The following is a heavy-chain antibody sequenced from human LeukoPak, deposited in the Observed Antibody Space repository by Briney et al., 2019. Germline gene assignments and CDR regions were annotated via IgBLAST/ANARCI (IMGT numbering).Heavy chain of an antibody. CDR1: GGSFSGYY. V-gene: IGHV4-34*01. Sequence: PSETLSLTCAVHGGSFSGYYWSWIRQPPGKGLEWIGEINHSGSTNYNPSLKSRVTISVDTSKNQFSLKLSSVTAADTAVYYCARGPVVTALDYWGQGTLVTVSS. D-gene: IGHD2-21*02. CDR2: INHSGST. J-gene: IGHJ4*02. CDR3: ARGPVVTALDY.